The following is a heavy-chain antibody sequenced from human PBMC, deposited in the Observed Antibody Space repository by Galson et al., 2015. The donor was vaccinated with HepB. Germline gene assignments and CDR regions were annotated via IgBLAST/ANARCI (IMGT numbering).Heavy chain of an antibody. J-gene: IGHJ4*02. D-gene: IGHD3-10*01. Sequence: SLRLSCAASGFTSRDLAMHWVRQPPGKGLEWVGGIYWNGARVDYADSVKGRFTISRDNVKNSLYLQMNSLRPEDTALYYCGRDQRPGGLGFWGQGTLVTVSS. CDR2: IYWNGARV. CDR3: GRDQRPGGLGF. CDR1: GFTSRDLA. V-gene: IGHV3-9*02.